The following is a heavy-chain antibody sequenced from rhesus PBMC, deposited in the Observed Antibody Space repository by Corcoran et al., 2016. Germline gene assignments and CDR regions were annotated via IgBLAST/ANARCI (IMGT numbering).Heavy chain of an antibody. CDR3: AREMGYTVTTYFGLDS. Sequence: QVKLQQWGEGLVKPSETLSLTCAGYGGSISGYYFWRGIRQATGKGLEWIGNIDGNSASTQYNPSLKNRITISKDTSKNQFSLKLSSVTAADTAVYYCAREMGYTVTTYFGLDSWGQGVVVTVSS. V-gene: IGHV4-73*01. CDR2: IDGNSAST. D-gene: IGHD4-23*01. J-gene: IGHJ6*01. CDR1: GGSISGYYF.